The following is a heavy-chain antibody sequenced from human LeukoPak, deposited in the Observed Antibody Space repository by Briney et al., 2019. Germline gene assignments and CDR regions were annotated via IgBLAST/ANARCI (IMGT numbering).Heavy chain of an antibody. CDR2: IYSGGST. CDR1: GFTVSSNY. V-gene: IGHV3-53*01. Sequence: PGGSLRLSCAASGFTVSSNYMSWVRQAPGKGLEWVSVIYSGGSTYYADSVKGRFTISRDNSKNTLYLQMNSLRAEDTAVYYCARLDSSSWYDAFDIWGQGTMVIVSS. D-gene: IGHD6-13*01. J-gene: IGHJ3*02. CDR3: ARLDSSSWYDAFDI.